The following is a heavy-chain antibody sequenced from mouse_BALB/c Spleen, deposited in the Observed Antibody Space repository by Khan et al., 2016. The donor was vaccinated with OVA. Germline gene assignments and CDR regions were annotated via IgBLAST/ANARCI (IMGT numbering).Heavy chain of an antibody. CDR3: ARDRIDY. CDR1: GYTFTSYW. V-gene: IGHV1-7*01. J-gene: IGHJ2*01. CDR2: INPSSNYT. Sequence: VELVESGAELAKPGASVKMSCKASGYTFTSYWVHWVKQRPGQGLEWIGYINPSSNYTESNQNFKDKATLTTDKSSSTAYMQLSSLTSEDSAVYYCARDRIDYWGQGTTLTVSS.